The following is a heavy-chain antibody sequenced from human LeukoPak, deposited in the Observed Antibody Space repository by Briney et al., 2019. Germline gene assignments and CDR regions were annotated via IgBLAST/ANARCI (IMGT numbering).Heavy chain of an antibody. CDR1: GGSISSYY. J-gene: IGHJ4*02. Sequence: SETLSLTCTVSGGSISSYYWSWIRQPAGKGLEWIGRIYTSGSTNYNPSLKSRVTMSVDTSKNQLSLKLSSVTAADTAVYYCARSSRIGGSGSQRDLFDYWGQGTLVTVSS. V-gene: IGHV4-4*07. CDR2: IYTSGST. D-gene: IGHD3-10*01. CDR3: ARSSRIGGSGSQRDLFDY.